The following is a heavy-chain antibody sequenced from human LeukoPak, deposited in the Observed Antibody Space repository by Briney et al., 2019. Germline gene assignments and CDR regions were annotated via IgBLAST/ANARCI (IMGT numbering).Heavy chain of an antibody. J-gene: IGHJ6*03. V-gene: IGHV4-4*07. D-gene: IGHD6-13*01. Sequence: SETLSLTCTASGGSISSYYWSWIRQPAGKGLEWIGRIYTSGSTNYNPSLKSRVTMSVDTSKNQFSLKLSSVTAADTAVYYCARERGIAAAGTPYRYYYYMDVWGKGTTVTISS. CDR3: ARERGIAAAGTPYRYYYYMDV. CDR1: GGSISSYY. CDR2: IYTSGST.